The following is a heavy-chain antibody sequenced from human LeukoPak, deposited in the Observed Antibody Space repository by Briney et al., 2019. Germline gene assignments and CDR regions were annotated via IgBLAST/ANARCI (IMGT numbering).Heavy chain of an antibody. Sequence: SETLSLTCTVSGGSISTITYYWGWIRQPPGKGLEWIGSVYYSGGTYYNPSFKSRVTISVDTSKNQFSLKLSSVTAADTAVYYCARDRGSGSFYEFDSWGQGTQVTVSS. V-gene: IGHV4-39*07. CDR2: VYYSGGT. D-gene: IGHD1-26*01. CDR1: GGSISTITYY. CDR3: ARDRGSGSFYEFDS. J-gene: IGHJ4*02.